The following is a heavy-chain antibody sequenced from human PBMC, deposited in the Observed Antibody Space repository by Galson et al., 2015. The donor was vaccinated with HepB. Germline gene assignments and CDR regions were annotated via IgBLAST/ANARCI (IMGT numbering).Heavy chain of an antibody. V-gene: IGHV3-11*01. CDR1: GFTFSDYY. CDR2: ISSSGGST. J-gene: IGHJ1*01. Sequence: SLRLSCAASGFTFSDYYMSWIRQAPGKGLEWVSYISSSGGSTYYADSVKGRFTISRDNSKNTLYLQMNSLRAEDTAVYYCARVPFSASSGWFDLDKTEYFQHWGQGTLVTVSS. D-gene: IGHD6-19*01. CDR3: ARVPFSASSGWFDLDKTEYFQH.